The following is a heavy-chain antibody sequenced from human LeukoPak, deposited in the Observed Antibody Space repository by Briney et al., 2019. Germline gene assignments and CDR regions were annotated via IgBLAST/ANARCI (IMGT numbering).Heavy chain of an antibody. J-gene: IGHJ4*02. Sequence: GGSLRLSCAASGFTFSSYSMNWVRQAPGKGLEWVSSISSSSSYIYYADSVKGRFTISRDNAKNSLYPQMNSLRAEDTAVYYCARDRGFKYYYDSSGYSPPYFDYWGQGTLVTVSS. D-gene: IGHD3-22*01. CDR1: GFTFSSYS. CDR2: ISSSSSYI. CDR3: ARDRGFKYYYDSSGYSPPYFDY. V-gene: IGHV3-21*01.